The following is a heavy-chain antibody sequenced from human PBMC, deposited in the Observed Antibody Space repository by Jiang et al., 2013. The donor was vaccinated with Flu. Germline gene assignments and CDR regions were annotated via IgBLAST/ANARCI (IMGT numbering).Heavy chain of an antibody. V-gene: IGHV3-9*01. Sequence: VQLLESGGGLIQPGGSLRLSCAASGFTFSEFAMHWVRQAPGKGLEWVSGISWNNNNRYADSVKGRFTISRDNGKNFLYLQMNSLRTEDTALYYCDKSDGDYLSRPSDYVGQGVLVHRLL. CDR1: GFTFSEFA. J-gene: IGHJ4*02. CDR3: DKSDGDYLSRPSDY. CDR2: ISWNNNN. D-gene: IGHD4-17*01.